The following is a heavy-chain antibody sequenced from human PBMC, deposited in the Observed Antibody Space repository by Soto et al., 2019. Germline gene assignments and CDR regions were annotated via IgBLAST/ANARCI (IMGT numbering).Heavy chain of an antibody. CDR2: IYDSGST. J-gene: IGHJ6*03. D-gene: IGHD2-2*01. CDR1: GGSISSGYW. V-gene: IGHV4-4*02. CDR3: AADCSSTSCYDDYYYYMDV. Sequence: QVRLQESGPGLVNPSGTLSLTCAVSGGSISSGYWWTWVRQPPGKGLEWIGEIYDSGSTYYNPSLKSRVTISVDTSKNQFSLKLSSVTAADTAVYYCAADCSSTSCYDDYYYYMDVWGKGTTVTVSS.